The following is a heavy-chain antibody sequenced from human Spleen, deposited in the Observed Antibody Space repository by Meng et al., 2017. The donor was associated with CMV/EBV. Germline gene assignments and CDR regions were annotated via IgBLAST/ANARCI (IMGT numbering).Heavy chain of an antibody. CDR2: INPNSGGT. CDR1: GSTFTGYY. D-gene: IGHD3-22*01. CDR3: ARGSYDSSGYRFDY. J-gene: IGHJ4*02. V-gene: IGHV1-2*02. Sequence: KASGSTFTGYYMHWVRKAPGQGLEWMGWINPNSGGTNYAQKFQGRVTMTRDTSISTAYMELSRLRSDDTAVYYCARGSYDSSGYRFDYWGQGTLVTVSS.